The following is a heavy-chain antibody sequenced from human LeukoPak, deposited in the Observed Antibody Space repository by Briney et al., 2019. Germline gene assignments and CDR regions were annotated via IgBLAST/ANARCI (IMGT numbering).Heavy chain of an antibody. V-gene: IGHV3-30*04. CDR2: ISYDGSNK. CDR3: ARGNIQDYDFWSGYYEYYFDY. Sequence: GGSLRLSCAASGFTFSSHAMHWVRQAPGKGLEWVAVISYDGSNKYYADSVKGRFTISRDNSKNTLYLQMNSLRAEDTAVYYCARGNIQDYDFWSGYYEYYFDYWGQGTLVTVSS. D-gene: IGHD3-3*01. CDR1: GFTFSSHA. J-gene: IGHJ4*02.